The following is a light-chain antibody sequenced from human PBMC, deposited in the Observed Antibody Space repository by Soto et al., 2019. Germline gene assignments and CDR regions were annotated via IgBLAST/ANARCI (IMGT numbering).Light chain of an antibody. CDR1: SSDIGAYNS. Sequence: QSALTQPASVSASPGQSITISCTGTSSDIGAYNSVSWYQQHPGKAPPLMIYDVSYRPSGISSRFSGSKSGNTASLAISGLQADDDADYYCASYTSARIRVFGGGTKLTVL. CDR3: ASYTSARIRV. J-gene: IGLJ2*01. CDR2: DVS. V-gene: IGLV2-14*03.